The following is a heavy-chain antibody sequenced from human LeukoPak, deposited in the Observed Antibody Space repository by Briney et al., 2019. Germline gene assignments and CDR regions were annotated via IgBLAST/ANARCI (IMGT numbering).Heavy chain of an antibody. V-gene: IGHV3-21*01. D-gene: IGHD6-13*01. Sequence: PGGSLRLSCAASGFTFSSYSMNWVRQAPGKGLEWVSSISSSSSYIYYADSVKGRFTISRDNAKNSLYLQMNSLRAEDTAVYYCARIYTDIAAADYWGQGTLVTVSS. CDR3: ARIYTDIAAADY. CDR1: GFTFSSYS. J-gene: IGHJ4*02. CDR2: ISSSSSYI.